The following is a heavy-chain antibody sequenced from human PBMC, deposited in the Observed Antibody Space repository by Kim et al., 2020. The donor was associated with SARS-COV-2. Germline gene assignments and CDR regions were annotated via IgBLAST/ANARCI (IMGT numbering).Heavy chain of an antibody. CDR2: INPNSGGT. V-gene: IGHV1-2*02. Sequence: ASVKVSCKASGYTFTGYYMHWVRQAPGQGLEWMGWINPNSGGTNYAQKFQGRVTMTRDTSISTAYMELSRLRSDDTAVYYCASSLLWFGENHPLDFDYWGQGTLVTVSS. CDR1: GYTFTGYY. D-gene: IGHD3-10*01. J-gene: IGHJ4*02. CDR3: ASSLLWFGENHPLDFDY.